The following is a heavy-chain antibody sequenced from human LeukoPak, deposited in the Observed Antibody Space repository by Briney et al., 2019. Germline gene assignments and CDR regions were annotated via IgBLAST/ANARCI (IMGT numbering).Heavy chain of an antibody. Sequence: SETLSLTCAVYGGSFSGYYWSWIRQPPGKGLEWIGEINHSGSTNYNPSLRSRVTISVDRSKNQFSLKLSSVTAADTAVYYCAGVYCGGDCYPGYYFDYWGQGTLVTVSS. V-gene: IGHV4-34*01. J-gene: IGHJ4*02. CDR3: AGVYCGGDCYPGYYFDY. CDR1: GGSFSGYY. CDR2: INHSGST. D-gene: IGHD2-21*02.